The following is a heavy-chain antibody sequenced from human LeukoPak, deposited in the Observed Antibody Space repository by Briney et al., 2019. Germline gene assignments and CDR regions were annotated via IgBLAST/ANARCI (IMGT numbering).Heavy chain of an antibody. J-gene: IGHJ5*02. V-gene: IGHV3-33*01. D-gene: IGHD4-17*01. CDR3: ARGLLPPRPVTSGNWFDP. CDR2: IWYDGSNK. CDR1: GFTFSSYG. Sequence: AGRSLRLSCAASGFTFSSYGMHWVRQAPGKGLEWVAVIWYDGSNKYYADSVKGRFTISRDNSKNTLYLQMNSLRAEDTAVYYCARGLLPPRPVTSGNWFDPWGQGTLVTVSS.